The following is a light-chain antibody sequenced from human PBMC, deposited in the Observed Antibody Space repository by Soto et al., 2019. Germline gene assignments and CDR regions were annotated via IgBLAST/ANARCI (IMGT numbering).Light chain of an antibody. CDR2: HAS. CDR1: QNITNN. V-gene: IGKV1-33*01. Sequence: DIQITQSPSSLSSCILGIVSITCQASQNITNNLSWYQQRPGKAPNLLIYHASKLAKGVTSRFSGSGSGTDFSFIITSLQREDLATYYCQQYYGLPPLTFGQGTRLEIK. J-gene: IGKJ5*01. CDR3: QQYYGLPPLT.